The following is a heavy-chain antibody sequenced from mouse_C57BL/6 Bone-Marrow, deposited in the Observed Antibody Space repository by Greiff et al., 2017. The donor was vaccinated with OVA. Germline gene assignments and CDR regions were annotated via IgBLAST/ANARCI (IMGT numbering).Heavy chain of an antibody. CDR2: ISSGGSYP. J-gene: IGHJ4*01. V-gene: IGHV5-6*01. CDR1: GFTFSSYG. D-gene: IGHD2-4*01. CDR3: ASGRYDYDSFYAMDY. Sequence: EVKLVESGGDLVKPGGSLKLSCAASGFTFSSYGMSWVRQTPDKRREWVATISSGGSYPYYPDSVKGRFTISRDNAKNTLYLQMSSLKSEDTAMYYCASGRYDYDSFYAMDYWGQGTSVTVSS.